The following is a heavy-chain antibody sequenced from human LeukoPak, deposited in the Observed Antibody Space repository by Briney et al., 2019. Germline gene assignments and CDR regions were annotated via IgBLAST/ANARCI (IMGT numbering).Heavy chain of an antibody. V-gene: IGHV3-23*01. J-gene: IGHJ4*02. CDR1: GFTFSSCG. Sequence: GGSLRLSCAASGFTFSSCGMSWVRQAPGKGLEWVSAISGSGGSTYYADSVKGRFTISRDNSKNTLYLQMNSLRAEDTAVYYCAKDPHPGGSAGDYWGQGTLVTVSS. CDR3: AKDPHPGGSAGDY. D-gene: IGHD3-10*01. CDR2: ISGSGGST.